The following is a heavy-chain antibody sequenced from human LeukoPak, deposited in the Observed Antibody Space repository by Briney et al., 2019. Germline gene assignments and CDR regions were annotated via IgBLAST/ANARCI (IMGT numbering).Heavy chain of an antibody. Sequence: VASVKVSCKASGYTFTGYYMHWVRQAPGQGLEWMGWINPNSGGTNYAQKFQGRVTMTRDTSISTAYMELSRLRSDDTAVYYCARGPDYYGSGSYYRRWMGYYYYYMDVWGKGTTVTISS. CDR3: ARGPDYYGSGSYYRRWMGYYYYYMDV. CDR1: GYTFTGYY. CDR2: INPNSGGT. V-gene: IGHV1-2*02. J-gene: IGHJ6*03. D-gene: IGHD3-10*01.